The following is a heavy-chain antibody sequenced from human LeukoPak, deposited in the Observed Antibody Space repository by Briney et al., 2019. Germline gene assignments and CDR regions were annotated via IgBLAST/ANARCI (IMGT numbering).Heavy chain of an antibody. CDR2: INTDGSST. CDR1: GFTFSSYW. CDR3: VKDLGSAITSALALDV. Sequence: KSGGSLRLSCAASGFTFSSYWMHWVRQAPGKGLVWVSRINTDGSSTSYADSVKGRFTISRDNRKNLLHLQMNSLRPDDSAVYYCVKDLGSAITSALALDVWGQGTTVTVSS. D-gene: IGHD2-15*01. V-gene: IGHV3-74*01. J-gene: IGHJ6*02.